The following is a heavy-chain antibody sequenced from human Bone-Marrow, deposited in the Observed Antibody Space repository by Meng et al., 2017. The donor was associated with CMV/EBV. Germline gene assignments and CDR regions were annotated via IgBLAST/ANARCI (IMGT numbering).Heavy chain of an antibody. CDR3: ARDKIVVVVAATPYFDY. V-gene: IGHV3-30-3*01. D-gene: IGHD2-15*01. CDR1: GFTSSSYA. CDR2: ISYDGSNK. J-gene: IGHJ4*02. Sequence: GESLKISCAASGFTSSSYAMHWVRQAPGKGLEWVAVISYDGSNKYYADSVKGRFTISRDNSKNTLYLQMNSLRAEDTAVYYCARDKIVVVVAATPYFDYWGQGPLVTVSS.